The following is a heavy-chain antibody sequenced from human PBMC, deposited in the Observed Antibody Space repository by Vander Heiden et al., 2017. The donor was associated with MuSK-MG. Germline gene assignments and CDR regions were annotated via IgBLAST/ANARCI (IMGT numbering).Heavy chain of an antibody. D-gene: IGHD6-19*01. V-gene: IGHV5-51*01. J-gene: IGHJ4*02. CDR1: GYSFTSYW. CDR2: IYPGDSDT. CDR3: ARHPIAGAGQGYFDY. Sequence: EVQLVQSGAEVKKPGESLKISCKGSGYSFTSYWIGWGRQRPGKGLEWMGIIYPGDSDTRYSPSGQGQVTISADKAISTAYLQWSSLKASDTAMYYCARHPIAGAGQGYFDYWGQGTLVTVSS.